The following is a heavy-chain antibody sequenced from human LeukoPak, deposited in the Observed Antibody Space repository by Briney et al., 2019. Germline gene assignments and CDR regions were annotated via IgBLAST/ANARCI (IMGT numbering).Heavy chain of an antibody. D-gene: IGHD5-18*01. CDR3: VRGGSGSSYGEFAY. J-gene: IGHJ4*02. CDR2: IHTEGSST. Sequence: GGSLRLSCRASGFTFGSYWMHGIRQARGGGRIWVSRIHTEGSSTNCAESVQGRFTISRDNAKATLSLHMTSLPVQDTDVYYCVRGGSGSSYGEFAYWGQGTLVTVSS. V-gene: IGHV3-74*01. CDR1: GFTFGSYW.